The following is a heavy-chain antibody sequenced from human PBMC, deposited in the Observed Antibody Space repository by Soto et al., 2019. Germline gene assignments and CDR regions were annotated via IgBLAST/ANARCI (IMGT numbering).Heavy chain of an antibody. V-gene: IGHV4-34*01. D-gene: IGHD5-18*01. CDR3: ARGREIKVWCDY. Sequence: SETLSLTCAVYGGSFSGYYWSWIRQPPGKGLEWIGEINHSGSTNYNPSLKSRVTISVDTSKNQFSLKLSSVTAADTAVYYCARGREIKVWCDYWNQGAGVSVS. J-gene: IGHJ4*02. CDR1: GGSFSGYY. CDR2: INHSGST.